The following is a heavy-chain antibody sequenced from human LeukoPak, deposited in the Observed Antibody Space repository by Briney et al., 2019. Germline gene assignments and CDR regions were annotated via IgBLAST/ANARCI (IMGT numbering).Heavy chain of an antibody. V-gene: IGHV3-64*01. J-gene: IGHJ4*02. CDR3: AKAAVYSSSWTPFDD. D-gene: IGHD6-13*01. Sequence: GGSLRLSCAASGFTFSSYAMHWVRQAPGKGLEYVSAISSNGGSTYYANSVKGRFTVSRDNSKNTLYLQMNSLRTEDTAVYYCAKAAVYSSSWTPFDDWGQGTLVTVSS. CDR1: GFTFSSYA. CDR2: ISSNGGST.